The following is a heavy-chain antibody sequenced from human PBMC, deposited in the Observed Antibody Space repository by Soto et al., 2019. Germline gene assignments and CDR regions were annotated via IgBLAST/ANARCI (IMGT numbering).Heavy chain of an antibody. CDR3: ARGGCSGGSCYWPPDY. J-gene: IGHJ4*02. V-gene: IGHV1-18*01. D-gene: IGHD2-15*01. CDR1: GYTFTSYG. CDR2: ISAYNGNT. Sequence: ASVKVSCKASGYTFTSYGISWVRQAPGQGLEWMGWISAYNGNTNYAQKLQGRVTMTTDTSTSTAYMELRSLRSDDTAVYYCARGGCSGGSCYWPPDYWGQGTLVTVSS.